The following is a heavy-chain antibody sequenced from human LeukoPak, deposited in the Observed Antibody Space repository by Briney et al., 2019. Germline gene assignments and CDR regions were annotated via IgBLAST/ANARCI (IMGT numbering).Heavy chain of an antibody. CDR3: ARDGSFDF. CDR1: GYTFTDSY. Sequence: GSVTDSCKASGYTFTDSYVHWVRQAPGQGLEWMGWINPNSGVTNCAQKFQGRVTMTRDTSINTAYMELNSLGSDDTAVYFCARDGSFDFWGEGTRVPLSS. D-gene: IGHD2-2*03. CDR2: INPNSGVT. J-gene: IGHJ4*02. V-gene: IGHV1-2*02.